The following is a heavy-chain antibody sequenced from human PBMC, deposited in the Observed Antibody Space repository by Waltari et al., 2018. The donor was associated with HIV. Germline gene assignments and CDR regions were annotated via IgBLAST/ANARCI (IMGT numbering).Heavy chain of an antibody. CDR2: INHSGST. D-gene: IGHD2-15*01. J-gene: IGHJ4*02. CDR1: GGSFSGYY. CDR3: ARVVVAATFDY. V-gene: IGHV4-34*01. Sequence: QVQLQQWGAGLLKPSETLSLTCAVYGGSFSGYYWSWIRQPPGKGLEWIGEINHSGSTSYNPSLKSRVTISVDTSKNQFSLKLSSVTAADTAVYYCARVVVAATFDYWGQGTLVTVSS.